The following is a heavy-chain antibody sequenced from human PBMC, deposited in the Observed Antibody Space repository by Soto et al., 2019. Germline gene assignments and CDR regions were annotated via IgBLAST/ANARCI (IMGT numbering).Heavy chain of an antibody. Sequence: QVQLLQSGAEVKKPGASVRVSCKASGYTFTSYYMHWVRQAPGQGLEWMGIINPSDGSASFAQKFQGRVTMTRDTSTNTVYMDVSSLRSEDTAMYYCTRRDSYEYESSGYYAFDYWGQGTLVTVSS. V-gene: IGHV1-46*03. CDR3: TRRDSYEYESSGYYAFDY. CDR2: INPSDGSA. CDR1: GYTFTSYY. D-gene: IGHD3-22*01. J-gene: IGHJ4*02.